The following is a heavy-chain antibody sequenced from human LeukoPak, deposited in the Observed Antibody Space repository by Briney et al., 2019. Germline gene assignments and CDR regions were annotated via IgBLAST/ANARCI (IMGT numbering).Heavy chain of an antibody. CDR2: IYHSGTT. V-gene: IGHV4-4*02. D-gene: IGHD3-22*01. J-gene: IGHJ4*02. CDR3: AREVVDATPYFDS. CDR1: GGSFSSNNW. Sequence: SETLSLTCAVSGGSFSSNNWWSWVRQPPGKGLEWIGEIYHSGTTNYNPSLKSRVTISLDKSKNQFSLKLRSVTAADTAVYYCAREVVDATPYFDSWGLGTLVTVSS.